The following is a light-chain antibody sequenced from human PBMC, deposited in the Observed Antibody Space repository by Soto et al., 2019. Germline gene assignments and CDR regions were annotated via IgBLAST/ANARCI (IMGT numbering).Light chain of an antibody. CDR1: SSDIGGYNY. J-gene: IGLJ2*01. CDR2: EVS. CDR3: TSYAGSNNPVV. Sequence: QSVLTQPPSASGSPGQSVTISCTGTSSDIGGYNYVSWYQQHPGKAPKLMIYEVSKRPSGVPDRFSGSKSGNTASLTVSGLQAEDEADYYCTSYAGSNNPVVFGGGTKVTAL. V-gene: IGLV2-8*01.